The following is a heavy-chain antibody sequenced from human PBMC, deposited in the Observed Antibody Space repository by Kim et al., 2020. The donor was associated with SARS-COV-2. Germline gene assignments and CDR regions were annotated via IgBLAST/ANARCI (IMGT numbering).Heavy chain of an antibody. J-gene: IGHJ6*02. D-gene: IGHD1-1*01. CDR2: INAGNGNT. Sequence: ASVKVSCKASGYTFTSYAMHWVRQAPGQRLEWMGWINAGNGNTKYSQKFQGRVTITRDTSASTAYMELSSLRSEDTAVYYCARRGYRDWRTYYGMDVWGQGTTVTVSS. V-gene: IGHV1-3*01. CDR3: ARRGYRDWRTYYGMDV. CDR1: GYTFTSYA.